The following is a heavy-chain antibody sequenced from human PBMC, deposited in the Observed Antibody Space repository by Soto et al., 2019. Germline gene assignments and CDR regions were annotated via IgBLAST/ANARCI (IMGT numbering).Heavy chain of an antibody. D-gene: IGHD3-16*01. CDR3: AMQVDWGPSDDY. CDR2: IKNKVENYAT. J-gene: IGHJ4*02. CDR1: GFIFSGSA. V-gene: IGHV3-73*02. Sequence: EVQLVESGGGLVQPGESLKLSCAASGFIFSGSAMHWVRQASGKGLEWIGRIKNKVENYATAYAASVQGRFTISRDDSKNTAYLQMNSLETEDTAVYYCAMQVDWGPSDDYWGQGILVTVSS.